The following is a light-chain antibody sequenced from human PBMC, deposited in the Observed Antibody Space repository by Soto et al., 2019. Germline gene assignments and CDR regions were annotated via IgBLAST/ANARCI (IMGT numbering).Light chain of an antibody. V-gene: IGKV1-33*01. CDR3: QQHDSLPLT. CDR2: DAS. Sequence: DIQMTQSPSSLSASVGDRVTVTCRASQDIGNYLCWYQQRLGKAPKLLIYDASYLEAGVPSRFSGSGSGTDFTFTISSLQPEGFATYYCQQHDSLPLTFGGGTKVDIK. J-gene: IGKJ4*01. CDR1: QDIGNY.